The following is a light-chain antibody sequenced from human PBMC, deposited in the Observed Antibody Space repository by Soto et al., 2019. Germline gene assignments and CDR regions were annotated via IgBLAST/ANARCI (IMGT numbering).Light chain of an antibody. Sequence: EIVLTQSPGTLSLSPGERATLSCRASQSVTSTYLAWYQQKPGQAPSLLIYGASNRATGIPDRFTGSGSGTDFTLTISRLEPEDFAVYYCQQYGGSPLTFGGGTKVEIK. CDR2: GAS. CDR1: QSVTSTY. V-gene: IGKV3-20*01. J-gene: IGKJ4*01. CDR3: QQYGGSPLT.